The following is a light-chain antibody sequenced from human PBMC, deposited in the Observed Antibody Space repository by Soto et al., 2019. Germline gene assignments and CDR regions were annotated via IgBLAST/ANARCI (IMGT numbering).Light chain of an antibody. CDR2: DAS. V-gene: IGKV3-11*01. J-gene: IGKJ4*01. Sequence: EIVLTQSPATLSLSPGNRATLSCRASQSVSGYLAWYQQKPGQAPRLLIYDASNRATGIPARFSGSGSGTDFPLTTTSLEPEDFEVYYCQRRSNWPSTFGGGTKVEI. CDR1: QSVSGY. CDR3: QRRSNWPST.